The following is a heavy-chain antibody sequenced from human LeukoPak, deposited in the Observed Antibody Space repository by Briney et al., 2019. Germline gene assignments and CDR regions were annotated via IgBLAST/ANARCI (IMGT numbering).Heavy chain of an antibody. D-gene: IGHD2-21*02. CDR3: ARAAFTAQVGFDY. CDR1: GGTFSSYA. CDR2: IIPIFGTA. V-gene: IGHV1-69*13. J-gene: IGHJ4*02. Sequence: SVKVSCTASGGTFSSYAISWVRQAPGQGLEWMGGIIPIFGTANYAQKFQGRVTITADESTSTAYMELSSLRSEDTAVYYCARAAFTAQVGFDYWGQGTLVTVPS.